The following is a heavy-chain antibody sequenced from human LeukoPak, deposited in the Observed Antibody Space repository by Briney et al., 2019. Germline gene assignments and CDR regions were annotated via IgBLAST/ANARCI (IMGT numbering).Heavy chain of an antibody. J-gene: IGHJ4*02. CDR2: IFSSGST. V-gene: IGHV4-4*07. D-gene: IGHD6-13*01. Sequence: SETLSLTCTVSGGSISSYYWSWIRQPAGKGLEWIGRIFSSGSTNYNPSLKSRVTMSVDTSKNQFSLKLSSVTAADTAVYYCARGGIAAAGSDYWGQGTLVTVLS. CDR1: GGSISSYY. CDR3: ARGGIAAAGSDY.